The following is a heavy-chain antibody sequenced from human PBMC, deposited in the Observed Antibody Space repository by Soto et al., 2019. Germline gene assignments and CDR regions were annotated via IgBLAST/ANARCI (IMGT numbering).Heavy chain of an antibody. Sequence: QVQLQESGPGLVKPSGTLSLTCAVSGGSISSSNWWSWVRKAPGKGLEWIGEIYQSGSTNYNPSFKSRVTISVDKSKNQFSLKLRAVTAADTAVYYCAREVDDYSLVEVDWGQGTLVTVSS. CDR2: IYQSGST. CDR1: GGSISSSNW. CDR3: AREVDDYSLVEVD. V-gene: IGHV4-4*02. D-gene: IGHD4-4*01. J-gene: IGHJ4*02.